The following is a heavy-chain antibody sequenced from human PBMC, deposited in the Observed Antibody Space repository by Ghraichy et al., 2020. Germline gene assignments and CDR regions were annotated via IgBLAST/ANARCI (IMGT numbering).Heavy chain of an antibody. CDR1: GFTFSSYW. J-gene: IGHJ4*02. CDR3: ARDIYPSGTPFDY. V-gene: IGHV3-7*03. D-gene: IGHD1-14*01. CDR2: IKQDGSEK. Sequence: GSLNISCAASGFTFSSYWMSWVRQAPGKGLEWVANIKQDGSEKYYVEYVKGRFTISRDNAKNSLFLQMNNLRVEDTAVYYCARDIYPSGTPFDYWGQGTLVTVSS.